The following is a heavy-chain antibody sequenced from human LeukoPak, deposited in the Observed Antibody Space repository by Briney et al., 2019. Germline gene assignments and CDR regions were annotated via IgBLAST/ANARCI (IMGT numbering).Heavy chain of an antibody. CDR2: INPNSGDT. CDR1: GYTFTAYY. D-gene: IGHD3-22*01. Sequence: ASVKVSCKSSGYTFTAYYMHWVRQAPGQGLEWMGWINPNSGDTKYAQNFEGRVTMTRDTSISIVYMELSRLKSDDTAFYYCARGAGTRYYYDTSGYYEWWGQGTLVTVSS. V-gene: IGHV1-2*02. J-gene: IGHJ4*02. CDR3: ARGAGTRYYYDTSGYYEW.